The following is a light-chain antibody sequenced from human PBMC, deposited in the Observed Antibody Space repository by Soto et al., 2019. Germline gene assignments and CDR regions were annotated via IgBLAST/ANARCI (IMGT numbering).Light chain of an antibody. V-gene: IGLV1-44*01. J-gene: IGLJ2*01. CDR2: NNN. CDR1: SSNIGSHS. CDR3: AAWDDSLNGVV. Sequence: QSVLTQPPSASGTPGQRVTISCSGSSSNIGSHSVNWYQQLPGTAPKLLIYNNNQRPSGVPDRFSGSKSGTSASLAISGLQSDDEGDYYCAAWDDSLNGVVFGGGTKLTVL.